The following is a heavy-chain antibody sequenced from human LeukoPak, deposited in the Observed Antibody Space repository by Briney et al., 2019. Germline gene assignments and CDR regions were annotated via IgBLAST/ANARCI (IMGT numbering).Heavy chain of an antibody. Sequence: PSETLSLTCTFSGGSISPYYWSWIRQPPGKGLEWLGYIYYSGSTNYNPSLKSRVTISVDTSKNQFSLNLTSVTAAESAVDYCARMPGSSTGFDYWGRGTLVTVSS. CDR2: IYYSGST. V-gene: IGHV4-59*01. CDR1: GGSISPYY. J-gene: IGHJ4*02. D-gene: IGHD6-6*01. CDR3: ARMPGSSTGFDY.